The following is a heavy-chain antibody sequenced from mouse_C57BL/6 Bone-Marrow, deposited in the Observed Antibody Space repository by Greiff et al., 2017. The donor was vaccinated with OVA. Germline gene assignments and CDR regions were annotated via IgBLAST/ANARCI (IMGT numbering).Heavy chain of an antibody. J-gene: IGHJ4*01. CDR2: IDPEDGDT. D-gene: IGHD1-1*01. CDR3: TTEYYYGSRAMDY. CDR1: GFNIKDYY. Sequence: EVQLQQSGAELVRPGASVKLSCTASGFNIKDYYMHWVKQRPEQGLEWIGRIDPEDGDTEYAPKFQGKVTMTADTSSNTAYLQLSSLTSEDTAVYYCTTEYYYGSRAMDYWGQGTSVTVSS. V-gene: IGHV14-1*01.